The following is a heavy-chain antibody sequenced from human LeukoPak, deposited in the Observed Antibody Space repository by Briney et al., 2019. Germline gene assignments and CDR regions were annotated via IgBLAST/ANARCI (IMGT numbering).Heavy chain of an antibody. Sequence: GGSLRLSCAASGFTVSNNYMNWVRQAPGKGLEWVSVLYRDGSTYYSDSVKGRFTISRDNSKNTLYLQMNSLRAEDTAVYYCARDSTTGWYHAYWGQGTLVTVSS. CDR1: GFTVSNNY. CDR2: LYRDGST. V-gene: IGHV3-53*01. J-gene: IGHJ4*02. D-gene: IGHD2/OR15-2a*01. CDR3: ARDSTTGWYHAY.